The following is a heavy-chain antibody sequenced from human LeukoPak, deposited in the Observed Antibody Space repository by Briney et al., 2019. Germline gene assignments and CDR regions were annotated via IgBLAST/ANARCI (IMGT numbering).Heavy chain of an antibody. CDR1: GSTLSSYW. Sequence: GGSLRLSCAASGSTLSSYWMSWVRQAPGKGLEWVANIKQDGTEKYYMDSVKGRFSVSRDNTKNSLYLQMNALRAEDTAVYYCARDVRPDYWGQGTLVTVST. V-gene: IGHV3-7*04. J-gene: IGHJ4*02. D-gene: IGHD6-6*01. CDR3: ARDVRPDY. CDR2: IKQDGTEK.